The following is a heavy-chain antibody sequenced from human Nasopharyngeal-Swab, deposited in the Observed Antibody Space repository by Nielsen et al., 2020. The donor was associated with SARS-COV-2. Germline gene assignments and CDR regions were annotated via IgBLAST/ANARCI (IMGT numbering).Heavy chain of an antibody. CDR3: ARSRGNFYDYGMDV. Sequence: VRQAPGKGLESIGHMYSSGRTNYNPSLKSRVTMSLGTSRNQFSLRLNSVTAADTAVYFCARSRGNFYDYGMDVWGQGTTVTVSS. J-gene: IGHJ6*02. CDR2: MYSSGRT. D-gene: IGHD3-10*01. V-gene: IGHV4-4*01.